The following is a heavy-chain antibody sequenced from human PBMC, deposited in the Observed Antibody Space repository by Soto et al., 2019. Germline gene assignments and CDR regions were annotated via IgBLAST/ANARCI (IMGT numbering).Heavy chain of an antibody. Sequence: QVQLVQSGAEVKKPGSSVKVSCKASGGTFSSYAISWVRQAPGQGLEWMGGNIPIFGTANYAQKFQGRVTITADESTSTAYMELSSLRSEDTAVYYCLTIFGVVRRRDYGMDVWGQGTTVTVSS. J-gene: IGHJ6*02. D-gene: IGHD3-3*01. CDR2: NIPIFGTA. V-gene: IGHV1-69*12. CDR1: GGTFSSYA. CDR3: LTIFGVVRRRDYGMDV.